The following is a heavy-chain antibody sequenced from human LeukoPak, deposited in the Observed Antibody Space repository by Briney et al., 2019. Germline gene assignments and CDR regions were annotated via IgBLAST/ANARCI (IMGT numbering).Heavy chain of an antibody. V-gene: IGHV3-23*01. CDR3: AKDLGPNYDYVWGSYRKRYYFDY. D-gene: IGHD3-16*02. Sequence: GGSLSLSCAASGFTFSSYAMSWVRQAPGKGLEWGSAISGSGGSTYYADSVKGRFTISRDNSKNTLYLQMNSLRAEDTAVYYCAKDLGPNYDYVWGSYRKRYYFDYWGQGTLVTVSS. CDR2: ISGSGGST. CDR1: GFTFSSYA. J-gene: IGHJ4*02.